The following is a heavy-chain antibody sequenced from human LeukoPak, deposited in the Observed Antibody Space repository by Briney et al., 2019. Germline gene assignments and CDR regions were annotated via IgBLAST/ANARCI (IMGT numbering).Heavy chain of an antibody. CDR1: GFTFSSYS. CDR3: ARGRRDCSGDCYVAFDI. D-gene: IGHD2-21*02. V-gene: IGHV3-21*01. CDR2: ISSSSSYI. J-gene: IGHJ3*02. Sequence: GGSLRLSCAASGFTFSSYSMNWVRQAPGKGLEWVSSISSSSSYIYYADSVKGRFTISRDNAKNSLYLQMNSLRAEDTAVYYCARGRRDCSGDCYVAFDIWGQGTMVTVSS.